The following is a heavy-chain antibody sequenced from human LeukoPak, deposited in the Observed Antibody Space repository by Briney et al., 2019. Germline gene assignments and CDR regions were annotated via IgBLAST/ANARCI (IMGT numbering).Heavy chain of an antibody. CDR1: GGTFSSYA. V-gene: IGHV1-69*01. J-gene: IGHJ3*02. CDR2: IIPIFGTA. CDR3: ARGIHYYDGSGHTRGAFDI. Sequence: SVKVSCKASGGTFSSYAISWVRQAPGQGLEWMGGIIPIFGTANYAQKFQGRVTITADESTSTAYMELSSLRSEDTAVYYCARGIHYYDGSGHTRGAFDIWGQGTMVTVSS. D-gene: IGHD3-22*01.